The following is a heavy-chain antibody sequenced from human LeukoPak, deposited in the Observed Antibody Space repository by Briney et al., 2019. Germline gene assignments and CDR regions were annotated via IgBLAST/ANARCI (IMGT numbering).Heavy chain of an antibody. D-gene: IGHD6-13*01. CDR1: GFTFSSCA. Sequence: SGGSLRLSCAASGFTFSSCAMHWVRQAPGKGLDWVAVISYDGSIKYCADSVKGRCTISRDDSKNTLYLQMNSLTPDDTAIYYCAKDRTSSWAIDSWGQGTLVTVSS. CDR2: ISYDGSIK. CDR3: AKDRTSSWAIDS. V-gene: IGHV3-30*18. J-gene: IGHJ4*02.